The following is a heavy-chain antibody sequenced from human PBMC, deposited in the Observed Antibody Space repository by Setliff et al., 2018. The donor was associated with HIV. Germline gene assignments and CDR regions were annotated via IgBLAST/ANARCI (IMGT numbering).Heavy chain of an antibody. D-gene: IGHD1-7*01. Sequence: SETLSLTCTVSGDSINSHYWNWIRQPPGKGLEWIGYVFYSGSTNYNPSLKSRVTISVDRSKDKFSLKLRSVTAADTAVYYCARSYITGTNFDFWGQGTLVTVSS. CDR3: ARSYITGTNFDF. V-gene: IGHV4-59*11. CDR1: GDSINSHY. CDR2: VFYSGST. J-gene: IGHJ4*02.